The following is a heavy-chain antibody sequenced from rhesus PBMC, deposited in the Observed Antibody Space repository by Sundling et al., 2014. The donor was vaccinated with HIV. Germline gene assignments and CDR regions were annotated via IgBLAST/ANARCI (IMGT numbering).Heavy chain of an antibody. CDR1: GDSISESYR. CDR2: IYGSTTST. Sequence: QVHLQESGPGVVKPSETLSLTCAVSGDSISESYRWSWIRQPPGKGLEWIGYIYGSTTSTNYNPSLKSRVTISKDTSKNQFSLKLSSVTAADTAVYYCARGIAAAIDFDDWGQGVLVTVSS. V-gene: IGHV4S10*01. J-gene: IGHJ4*01. D-gene: IGHD6-31*01. CDR3: ARGIAAAIDFDD.